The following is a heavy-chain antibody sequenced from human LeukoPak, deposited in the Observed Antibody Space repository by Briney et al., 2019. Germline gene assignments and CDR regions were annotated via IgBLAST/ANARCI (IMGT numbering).Heavy chain of an antibody. CDR1: GFTFNNYA. V-gene: IGHV3-23*01. CDR2: ISGSGGNT. J-gene: IGHJ5*02. D-gene: IGHD2-2*01. CDR3: AGYCSTTTCYSSPNWFDP. Sequence: GGSLRLSCAASGFTFNNYAMSWVRQAPGKGLEWVSDISGSGGNTYYAASVKGRFTISRDNSKNTLYLQMNSLRAEDTAVYYCAGYCSTTTCYSSPNWFDPWGQGTLVTVSS.